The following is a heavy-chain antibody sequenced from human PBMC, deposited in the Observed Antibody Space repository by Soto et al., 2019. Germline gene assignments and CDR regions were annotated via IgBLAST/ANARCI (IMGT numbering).Heavy chain of an antibody. Sequence: GGSLRLSCVAPGFTFSNYALSWVRQPAGKGLEWISAINDNGGSTYHADSVKGRFTISRDNSKNTLYLQMNSLRSEDTAIYYCAKRSVSGTYSPFDYWGQGTLVTVSS. J-gene: IGHJ4*02. V-gene: IGHV3-23*01. CDR2: INDNGGST. D-gene: IGHD1-7*01. CDR1: GFTFSNYA. CDR3: AKRSVSGTYSPFDY.